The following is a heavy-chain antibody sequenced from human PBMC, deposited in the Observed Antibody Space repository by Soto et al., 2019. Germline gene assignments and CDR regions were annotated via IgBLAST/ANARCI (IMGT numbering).Heavy chain of an antibody. J-gene: IGHJ6*02. Sequence: EVQMLESGGGLVQPGGSLRLSCVATGFTFTSYAMTWVRQAPGKGLEWVSTLSGDGGKTYYADSVKGRFTISRDTAKKTVYVQMDSLRADDTAVYYCAHGQLYGGNGRDVWGQGTTVTVSS. CDR1: GFTFTSYA. V-gene: IGHV3-23*01. D-gene: IGHD1-1*01. CDR2: LSGDGGKT. CDR3: AHGQLYGGNGRDV.